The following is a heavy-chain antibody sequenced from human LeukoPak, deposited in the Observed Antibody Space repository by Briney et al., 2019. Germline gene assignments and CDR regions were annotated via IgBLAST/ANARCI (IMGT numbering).Heavy chain of an antibody. Sequence: SETLSLTCAVYGGSFSGYYWSWIRQPPGKGLEWIGSIYHSGSTYYNPSLKSRVTISVDTSKNQFSLKLSSVTAADTAVYYCARVKVATGYYYYMDVWGKGTTVTVSS. CDR1: GGSFSGYY. D-gene: IGHD5-12*01. J-gene: IGHJ6*03. CDR3: ARVKVATGYYYYMDV. V-gene: IGHV4-34*01. CDR2: IYHSGST.